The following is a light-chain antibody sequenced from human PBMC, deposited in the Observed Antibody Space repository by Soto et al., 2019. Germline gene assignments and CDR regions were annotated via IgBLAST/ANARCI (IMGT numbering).Light chain of an antibody. J-gene: IGLJ1*01. V-gene: IGLV1-44*01. CDR3: SSYTRSTPYV. CDR1: RYNIGSNT. CDR2: RDH. Sequence: QSVLTQPPSASGTPGQRVTISCSGSRYNIGSNTVNWYQQVPGTAPRLLIHRDHQRPSGVPDRFSGSKSGTSASLAISGLQSEDEADYYCSSYTRSTPYVFGTGTKLTVL.